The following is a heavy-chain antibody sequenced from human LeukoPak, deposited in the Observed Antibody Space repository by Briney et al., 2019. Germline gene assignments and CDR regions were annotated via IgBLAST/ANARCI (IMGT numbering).Heavy chain of an antibody. CDR3: ARDQAVASVYREDS. J-gene: IGHJ4*02. D-gene: IGHD6-19*01. Sequence: GGSLRLSCAASGFTFSSYWMTWVRQAPGKGLEWVANIKQDESQKYYVDSVKGRFTISRDNAKNSLFLQMNSLRAEETAVYYCARDQAVASVYREDSWGQGTLVTVSS. V-gene: IGHV3-7*01. CDR2: IKQDESQK. CDR1: GFTFSSYW.